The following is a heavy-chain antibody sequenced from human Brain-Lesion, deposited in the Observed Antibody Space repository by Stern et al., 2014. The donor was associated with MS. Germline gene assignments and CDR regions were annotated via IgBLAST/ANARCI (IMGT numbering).Heavy chain of an antibody. Sequence: MQLVESGPGLVKPSQTLSLTCSVSGGSISSGSYYWNWIRQPAGKGLEWIGRIYASGSTNYSPSLKSRVFISGDPSKNQFSLKLSSVTAADAAMYYCVRETGGYTYGDTDFFDFWGQGTLVTVSS. J-gene: IGHJ4*02. CDR2: IYASGST. CDR1: GGSISSGSYY. V-gene: IGHV4-61*02. CDR3: VRETGGYTYGDTDFFDF. D-gene: IGHD5-18*01.